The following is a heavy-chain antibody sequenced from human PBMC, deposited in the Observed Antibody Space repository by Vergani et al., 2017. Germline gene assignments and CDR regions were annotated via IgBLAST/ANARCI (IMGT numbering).Heavy chain of an antibody. Sequence: QVQLKESGPGLVKPSETLSLTCEVSGYTMTNGYYWGWIRQPPGKGLESIGSIYHSGGSYYSPSLKSRVTISLDRSRNRLSLTLTSLTAADTAVYYCASRLFWSGYVFDYWGQGTLVTVSS. CDR1: GYTMTNGYY. V-gene: IGHV4-38-2*01. D-gene: IGHD3-3*01. CDR3: ASRLFWSGYVFDY. CDR2: IYHSGGS. J-gene: IGHJ4*02.